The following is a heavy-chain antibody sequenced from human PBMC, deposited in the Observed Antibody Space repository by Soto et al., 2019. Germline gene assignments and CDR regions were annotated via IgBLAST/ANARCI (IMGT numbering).Heavy chain of an antibody. CDR2: ISGSGSTI. D-gene: IGHD2-8*01. J-gene: IGHJ1*01. CDR1: GFTFSGHE. V-gene: IGHV3-48*03. CDR3: ARGCVY. Sequence: GGSLRLSCEATGFTFSGHEMNLIRQTPGKRLEWIAKISGSGSTINYADSVKGRFTISRDNVQRTLHVQMDSLRVEDTGVYYCARGCVYWGRGTLV.